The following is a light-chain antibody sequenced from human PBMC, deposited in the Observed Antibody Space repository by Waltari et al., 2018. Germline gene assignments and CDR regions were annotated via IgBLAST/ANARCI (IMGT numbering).Light chain of an antibody. CDR1: QSVRDN. Sequence: EIVMTQSPGTLSVSPGERVTPSCRASQSVRDNLAWYQQKPGQAPRLLIYGASSRATGIPARFSGSGSGTEFTLTISSLKSEDFAVYYCQQYHNWPPYTFGQGTKVEIK. V-gene: IGKV3-15*01. CDR3: QQYHNWPPYT. CDR2: GAS. J-gene: IGKJ2*01.